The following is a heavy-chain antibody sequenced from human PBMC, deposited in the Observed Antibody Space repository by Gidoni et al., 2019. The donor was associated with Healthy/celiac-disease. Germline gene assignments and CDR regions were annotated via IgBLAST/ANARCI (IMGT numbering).Heavy chain of an antibody. V-gene: IGHV3-23*01. CDR3: AKYSDFWSGYYNY. D-gene: IGHD3-3*02. CDR2: ISGSGGST. J-gene: IGHJ4*02. CDR1: GFTFSSYA. Sequence: EVQLLESGGGLVQPGGSLRLSCAASGFTFSSYAMSWVRQAPGKGLEWVSAISGSGGSTDYADAVKGRFTISRDKSKNTLYLRMNSLRAEDTAVYYCAKYSDFWSGYYNYWGQGTLVTVSS.